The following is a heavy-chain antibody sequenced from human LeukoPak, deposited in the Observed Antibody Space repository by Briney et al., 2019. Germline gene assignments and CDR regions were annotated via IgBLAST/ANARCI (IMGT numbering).Heavy chain of an antibody. Sequence: SGGSLRLSCAAPGFTFSSYAMSWVRLAPGKGLEWVSAISGSGGSTYYADSVKGRFTISRDNSKNTLYLQMNSLRAEDTAVYYCAKDLAYSSGWYREYYFDYWGQGTLVTVSS. V-gene: IGHV3-23*01. CDR2: ISGSGGST. CDR1: GFTFSSYA. D-gene: IGHD6-19*01. J-gene: IGHJ4*02. CDR3: AKDLAYSSGWYREYYFDY.